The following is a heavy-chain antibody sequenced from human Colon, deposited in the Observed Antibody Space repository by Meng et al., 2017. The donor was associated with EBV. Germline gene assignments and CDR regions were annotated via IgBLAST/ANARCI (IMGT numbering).Heavy chain of an antibody. CDR1: GGSISSGNHY. D-gene: IGHD4-17*01. Sequence: QVQLQESGPGLVKPSNTSSLTCTASGGSISSGNHYWSWIRQHPGKGLEYIGYIYYSGSTYYNPPLKSRVIISVDTSKNQFSLRLNSVTAADTAVYYCASLYGDSSVWYLDLWGRGTLVTVSS. J-gene: IGHJ2*01. CDR3: ASLYGDSSVWYLDL. CDR2: IYYSGST. V-gene: IGHV4-31*03.